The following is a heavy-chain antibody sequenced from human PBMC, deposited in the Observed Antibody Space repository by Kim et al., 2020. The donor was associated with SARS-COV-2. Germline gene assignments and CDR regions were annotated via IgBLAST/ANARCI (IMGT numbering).Heavy chain of an antibody. CDR3: ATALSGSYPSAFDY. V-gene: IGHV1-24*01. Sequence: AQKFQGRVTMTEDTTTDTAYMELSSLRSEDTAVYYCATALSGSYPSAFDYWGQGTLVTVSS. J-gene: IGHJ4*02. D-gene: IGHD1-26*01.